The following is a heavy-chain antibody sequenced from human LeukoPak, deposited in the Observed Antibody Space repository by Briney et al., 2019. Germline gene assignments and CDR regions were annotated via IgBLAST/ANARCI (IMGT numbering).Heavy chain of an antibody. D-gene: IGHD6-13*01. CDR2: IYSGGST. CDR1: GFTVSSNY. V-gene: IGHV3-53*01. Sequence: GGSLRLSCAASGFTVSSNYMSWVRQAPGKGLEWVSVIYSGGSTYYADSVKGRFTISRDNSKNTLYLQMNSPRAEDTAVYYCARLIAAAGTEYFDYWGQGTLVTVSS. J-gene: IGHJ4*02. CDR3: ARLIAAAGTEYFDY.